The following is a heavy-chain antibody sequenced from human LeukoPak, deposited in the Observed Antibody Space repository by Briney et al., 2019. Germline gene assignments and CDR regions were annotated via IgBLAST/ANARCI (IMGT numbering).Heavy chain of an antibody. D-gene: IGHD4-17*01. J-gene: IGHJ4*02. CDR2: IYYSGST. Sequence: SETLSLTCTVSGGSISSGDYYWSWIRQPPGKGLEWIGYIYYSGSTYYNPSLKSRVTISADTSKNQFSLKLSSVTAADTAVYYCARILDYAYDYWGQGTLVTVSS. V-gene: IGHV4-30-4*01. CDR3: ARILDYAYDY. CDR1: GGSISSGDYY.